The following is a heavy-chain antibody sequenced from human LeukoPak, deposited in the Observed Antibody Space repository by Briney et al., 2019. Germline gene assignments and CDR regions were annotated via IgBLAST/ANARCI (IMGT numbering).Heavy chain of an antibody. CDR3: ARGTGTRFGYYFDY. J-gene: IGHJ4*01. V-gene: IGHV1-69*13. Sequence: GASVKVSCKASGGTFSSYAISWVRQAPGQGLEWMGGIIPIFGTANYAQKFQGRVTITADESTSTAYMELSSLRSEDTAVYYCARGTGTRFGYYFDYWGQEPWSPSPQ. CDR1: GGTFSSYA. CDR2: IIPIFGTA. D-gene: IGHD1-1*01.